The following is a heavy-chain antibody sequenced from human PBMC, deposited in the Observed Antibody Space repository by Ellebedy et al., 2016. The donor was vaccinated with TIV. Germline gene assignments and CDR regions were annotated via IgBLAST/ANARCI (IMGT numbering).Heavy chain of an antibody. CDR1: GGSISSSSYY. Sequence: SETLSLXXTVSGGSISSSSYYWGWICQPPGKGLEWIGSIYYSGSTYYNPSLKSRVTISVDTSKNQFSLKLSSVTAADTAVYYCASFITMKAGWHDYWGQGTLVTVSS. J-gene: IGHJ4*02. D-gene: IGHD3-22*01. CDR2: IYYSGST. V-gene: IGHV4-39*01. CDR3: ASFITMKAGWHDY.